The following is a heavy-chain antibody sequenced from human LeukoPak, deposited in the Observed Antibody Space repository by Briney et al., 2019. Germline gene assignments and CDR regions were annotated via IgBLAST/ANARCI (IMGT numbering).Heavy chain of an antibody. J-gene: IGHJ4*02. CDR3: ARGSAYGGKGVDY. V-gene: IGHV4-34*01. CDR1: GGSFSGYY. D-gene: IGHD4-23*01. Sequence: SETLSLTCAVYGGSFSGYYWSWIRQPPGKGLEWIGEINHSGSTNYNPSLKSRVTISVDTSKNQFSLKLSSVTAADTAVYYCARGSAYGGKGVDYWGQGTLVTVSS. CDR2: INHSGST.